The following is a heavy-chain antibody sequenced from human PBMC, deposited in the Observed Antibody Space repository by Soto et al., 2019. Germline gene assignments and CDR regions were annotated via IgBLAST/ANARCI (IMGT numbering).Heavy chain of an antibody. CDR1: GFSFSNYG. CDR3: ARRGSGTYSIDY. J-gene: IGHJ4*02. D-gene: IGHD1-26*01. V-gene: IGHV3-33*01. CDR2: IWSDGSNK. Sequence: QVQLVESGGGVVQPGRSLRLSCAVSGFSFSNYGMHWVRQAPGKGLEWVAVIWSDGSNKNYADSVKGRFTVSRDNSKNTLYLQMNSLRAEDTAVYYCARRGSGTYSIDYWGQGTLVTVSS.